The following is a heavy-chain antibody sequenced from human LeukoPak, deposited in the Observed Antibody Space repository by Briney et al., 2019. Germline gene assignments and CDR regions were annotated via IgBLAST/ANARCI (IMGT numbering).Heavy chain of an antibody. V-gene: IGHV3-21*01. D-gene: IGHD2-2*01. J-gene: IGHJ4*02. CDR1: GFTFSSSS. CDR2: ISSSSSYI. Sequence: PGGSLRLSCAASGFTFSSSSMTWVRQAPGKGLEWVSSISSSSSYIYYADSVKGRFTISRDNAKNSLYLQMNSLRAEDTAVYYCARKVVPAAIWYYFDYWGQGTLVTVSS. CDR3: ARKVVPAAIWYYFDY.